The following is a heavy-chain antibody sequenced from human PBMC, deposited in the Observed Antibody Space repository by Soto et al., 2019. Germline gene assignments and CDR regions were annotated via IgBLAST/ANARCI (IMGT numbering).Heavy chain of an antibody. D-gene: IGHD3-9*01. CDR2: ISGSGGSR. CDR1: GFAFSSYA. V-gene: IGHV3-23*01. CDR3: AKDSKIVTGASFFDY. Sequence: GGSLRLSCAASGFAFSSYAMAWVRQAPGKGLEWVSGISGSGGSRDYGDSVKGRFTISRDKSKSTLYLQMNSLRAEDTAIYYCAKDSKIVTGASFFDYWGQGTLVTVSS. J-gene: IGHJ4*02.